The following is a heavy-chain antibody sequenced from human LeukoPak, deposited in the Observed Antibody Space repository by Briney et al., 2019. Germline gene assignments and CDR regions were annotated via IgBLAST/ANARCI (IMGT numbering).Heavy chain of an antibody. J-gene: IGHJ4*02. CDR3: ARDRIVVVVAATLLY. CDR1: GFTFSSYA. V-gene: IGHV3-30-3*01. CDR2: ISYDGSNK. Sequence: PGRSLRLSCAASGFTFSSYAMHWVRQAPGKGLEWVAVISYDGSNKYYADSVKGRFTICRDNSKNTLYLQMNSLRAEDTAVYYCARDRIVVVVAATLLYWGQGTLVTVSS. D-gene: IGHD2-15*01.